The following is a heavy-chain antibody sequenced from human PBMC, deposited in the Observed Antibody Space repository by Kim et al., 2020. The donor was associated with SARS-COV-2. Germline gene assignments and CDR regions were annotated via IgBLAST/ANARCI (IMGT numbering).Heavy chain of an antibody. Sequence: YADSVKGRFTISRDNSKNTLYLQMNSLRAEDTALYHCAKAVGSTYYFDYWGQGTLVSVSS. J-gene: IGHJ4*02. CDR3: AKAVGSTYYFDY. D-gene: IGHD1-26*01. V-gene: IGHV3-23*01.